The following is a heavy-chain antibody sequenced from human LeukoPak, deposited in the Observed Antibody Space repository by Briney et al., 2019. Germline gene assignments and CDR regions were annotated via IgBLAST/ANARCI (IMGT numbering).Heavy chain of an antibody. J-gene: IGHJ3*02. CDR1: GFTFSKFG. Sequence: GGSLRLSCAASGFTFSKFGMSWVRQAPGKGLEWVSVIYSGGSTYYADSVKGRFTISRDNSKNTLYLQMNSLRAEDTAVYYCARGARIVGATGDAFDIWGQGTMVTVSS. CDR3: ARGARIVGATGDAFDI. CDR2: IYSGGST. D-gene: IGHD1-26*01. V-gene: IGHV3-66*02.